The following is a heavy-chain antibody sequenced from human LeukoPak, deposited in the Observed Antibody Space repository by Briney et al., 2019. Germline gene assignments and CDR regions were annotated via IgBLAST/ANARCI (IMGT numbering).Heavy chain of an antibody. Sequence: KGGESLKISCKGSGYKFSSYWIGWVRQMPGKGLEWMGIIYPGDSNTRYSPSFQGQVTISADKSISTAYLQWSSLKASDTAMYYCARLSYYDSSGYYFDYWGQGTLVTLSS. J-gene: IGHJ4*02. D-gene: IGHD3-22*01. CDR3: ARLSYYDSSGYYFDY. CDR1: GYKFSSYW. CDR2: IYPGDSNT. V-gene: IGHV5-51*01.